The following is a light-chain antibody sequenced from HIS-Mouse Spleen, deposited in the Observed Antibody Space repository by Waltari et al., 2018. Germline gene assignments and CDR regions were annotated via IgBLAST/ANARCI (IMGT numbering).Light chain of an antibody. CDR1: SSDVGSYNL. CDR3: CSYAGSSTNWV. Sequence: QSALTQPASVSGSPGQSITISCTGTSSDVGSYNLVSWYQQHPGKAPKLMIYEGSKRPSGVSTRFSGSKSGNTASLTISGLQAEDEADYYCCSYAGSSTNWVFGGGTKLTVL. V-gene: IGLV2-23*01. J-gene: IGLJ3*02. CDR2: EGS.